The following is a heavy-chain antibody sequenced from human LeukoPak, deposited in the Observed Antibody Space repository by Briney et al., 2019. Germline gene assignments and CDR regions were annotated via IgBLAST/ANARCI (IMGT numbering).Heavy chain of an antibody. Sequence: SETLSLTCTVSGGSISSSSYYWGWIRQPPGKGLEWIGSIYYSGSTYYNPSLKSRVTISVDTSKNQFSLKLSSVTAADTAVYYCAREGEGYSGYALGHYYYYMDVWGKGTTVTVSS. D-gene: IGHD5-12*01. J-gene: IGHJ6*03. V-gene: IGHV4-39*07. CDR3: AREGEGYSGYALGHYYYYMDV. CDR1: GGSISSSSYY. CDR2: IYYSGST.